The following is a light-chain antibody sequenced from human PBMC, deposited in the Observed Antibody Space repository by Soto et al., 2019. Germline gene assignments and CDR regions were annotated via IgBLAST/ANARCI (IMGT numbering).Light chain of an antibody. CDR1: SSDVGAYNF. CDR3: KSFGGGNAMI. J-gene: IGLJ2*01. Sequence: QSALTQPASVSGSPGQSITISCTGTSSDVGAYNFVSWYQQHPGKAPKLIIYQVTYRPSGVSNRFSGSKSGNTASLTISGLQAEDEADYYCKSFGGGNAMIFGGGTQLTVL. V-gene: IGLV2-14*01. CDR2: QVT.